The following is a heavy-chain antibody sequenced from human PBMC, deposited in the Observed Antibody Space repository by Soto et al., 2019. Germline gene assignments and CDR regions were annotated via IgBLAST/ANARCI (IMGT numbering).Heavy chain of an antibody. Sequence: GGSLRLSCAASGLTVSNNNMSWVRQAPGKGLEWVSVFYIDGTTYYADSVRGRFTISRDYSRNTVSLQMNSLRAEDTAMYYCTRYHDGTGSYLDLWGQGTMVTVSS. CDR1: GLTVSNNN. D-gene: IGHD3-10*01. CDR2: FYIDGTT. CDR3: TRYHDGTGSYLDL. V-gene: IGHV3-66*01. J-gene: IGHJ3*01.